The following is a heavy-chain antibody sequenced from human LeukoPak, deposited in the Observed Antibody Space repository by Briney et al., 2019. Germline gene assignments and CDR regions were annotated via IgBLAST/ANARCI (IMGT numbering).Heavy chain of an antibody. CDR3: ATAGPYYDILTGYSTTKGAFDI. Sequence: SETLSLTCAVYGGSFSGYYWSWIRQPPGKGLEWIGEINHSGSTNYNPSLKSRVTISVDTSKNQFSLKLSSVTAADTAVYYFATAGPYYDILTGYSTTKGAFDIWGQGTMVTVSS. V-gene: IGHV4-34*01. J-gene: IGHJ3*02. CDR1: GGSFSGYY. CDR2: INHSGST. D-gene: IGHD3-9*01.